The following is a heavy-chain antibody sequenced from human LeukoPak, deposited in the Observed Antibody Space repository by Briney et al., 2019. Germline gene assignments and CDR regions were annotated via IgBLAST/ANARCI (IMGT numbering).Heavy chain of an antibody. CDR3: ARDGWFAESRYIDL. CDR1: GGSISSSSYY. CDR2: IYTSGST. Sequence: NLSETLFITCTVSGGSISSSSYYWGWIRQPPGKGLEWIGRIYTSGSTNYNPFLKSRVTISIDTSKNQFSLKLTSVTAADTAVYYCARDGWFAESRYIDLWGRGTLVTVSS. J-gene: IGHJ2*01. D-gene: IGHD3-10*01. V-gene: IGHV4-39*07.